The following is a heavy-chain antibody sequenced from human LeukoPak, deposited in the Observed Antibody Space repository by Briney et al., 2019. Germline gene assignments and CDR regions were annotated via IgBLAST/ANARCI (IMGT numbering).Heavy chain of an antibody. CDR1: GGSISSYY. D-gene: IGHD5-24*01. V-gene: IGHV4-59*01. CDR2: IYYSGGT. CDR3: ARVLEGWFDP. Sequence: SETLSLTCTVSGGSISSYYWSWIRQPPGKGLEWIGYIYYSGGTNYNPSLKSRVTISVDTSKNQFSLKLSSVTAADTAVYYCARVLEGWFDPWGQGTLVTVSS. J-gene: IGHJ5*02.